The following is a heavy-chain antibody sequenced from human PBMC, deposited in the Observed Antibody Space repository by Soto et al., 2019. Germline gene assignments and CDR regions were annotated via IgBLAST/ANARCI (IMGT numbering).Heavy chain of an antibody. V-gene: IGHV3-30-3*01. Sequence: GGSLRLSCAASGFTFSSCAMHWVRQAPGKGLEWVEVISYDGSNKYYADSVKVRFTISRDNSNNTLYLQMNSLRAEDTAVYYCARPRDSSGYFYAFDXWGQGTMVTVS. CDR2: ISYDGSNK. J-gene: IGHJ3*02. D-gene: IGHD3-22*01. CDR3: ARPRDSSGYFYAFDX. CDR1: GFTFSSCA.